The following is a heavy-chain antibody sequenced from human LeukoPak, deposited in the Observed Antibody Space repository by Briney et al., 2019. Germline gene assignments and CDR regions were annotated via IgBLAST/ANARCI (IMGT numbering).Heavy chain of an antibody. V-gene: IGHV4-61*02. J-gene: IGHJ4*02. CDR1: GGSISGGSYY. CDR2: IYTSGST. D-gene: IGHD3-22*01. Sequence: EPSQTLSLTCTVSGGSISGGSYYWSWIRQPAGKGLEWIGRIYTSGSTNHNPSLKSRVTISVDTSKNQFSLKLSSVTAADTAVYYCARDAGTHYYDSSGLFDYWGQGTLVTVSS. CDR3: ARDAGTHYYDSSGLFDY.